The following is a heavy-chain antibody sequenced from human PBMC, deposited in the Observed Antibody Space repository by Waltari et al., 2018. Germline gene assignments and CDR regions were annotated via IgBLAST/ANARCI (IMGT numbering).Heavy chain of an antibody. J-gene: IGHJ6*03. CDR2: IYYSGST. CDR3: ARVGSYYYYYYMDV. CDR1: GGSISSSSYY. D-gene: IGHD1-26*01. Sequence: QLQLQESGPGLVKPSETLSLTCTVSGGSISSSSYYWGWIRQPPGKGLERIGSIYYSGSTYDSPSLKVRVTISVDTSKNQFSLKLSSVTAADTAVYYCARVGSYYYYYYMDVWGKGTTVTISS. V-gene: IGHV4-39*07.